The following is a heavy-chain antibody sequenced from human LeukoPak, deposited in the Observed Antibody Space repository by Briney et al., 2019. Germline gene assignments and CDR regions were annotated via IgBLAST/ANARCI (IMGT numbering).Heavy chain of an antibody. Sequence: SETLSLTCSVSGGSISSSGFHWGWIRQPPGKGLEWIATIYYSGSTYHSPSLNSRVTISVDTSKNQLSLKPSSVTAADTAVYYCARQWFHNYYDTRGAAFDIWGHGTMVTVSS. CDR1: GGSISSSGFH. J-gene: IGHJ3*02. CDR3: ARQWFHNYYDTRGAAFDI. V-gene: IGHV4-39*01. CDR2: IYYSGST. D-gene: IGHD3-22*01.